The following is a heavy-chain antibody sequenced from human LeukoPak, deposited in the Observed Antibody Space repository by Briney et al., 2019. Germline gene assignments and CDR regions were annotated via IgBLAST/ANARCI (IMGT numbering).Heavy chain of an antibody. V-gene: IGHV3-48*01. D-gene: IGHD6-25*01. CDR2: IGTSSTTI. Sequence: GGSLRLSCAASGFSFRSYTMNWVRQPPGKGLEWVSNIGTSSTTIYYADSVKGRFTISRDNAKNSLYLQMNSLRADDTAVYYCARFAAGGSYYYMDVWGKGTTVTVSS. J-gene: IGHJ6*03. CDR1: GFSFRSYT. CDR3: ARFAAGGSYYYMDV.